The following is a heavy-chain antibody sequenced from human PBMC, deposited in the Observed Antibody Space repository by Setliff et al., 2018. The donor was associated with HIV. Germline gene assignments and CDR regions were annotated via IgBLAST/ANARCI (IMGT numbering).Heavy chain of an antibody. CDR2: ISAYNGDT. D-gene: IGHD3-3*01. CDR3: ARAPRIFPEFNNPHPHFDH. CDR1: GYIFSSYA. V-gene: IGHV1-18*01. J-gene: IGHJ4*02. Sequence: ASVKVSCKASGYIFSSYAIAWVRQAPGQGLEWRGWISAYNGDTKYADNFQGRITMTTDTSTSTAYMELRGLISDDTAVYFCARAPRIFPEFNNPHPHFDHWGQGTLVTVSS.